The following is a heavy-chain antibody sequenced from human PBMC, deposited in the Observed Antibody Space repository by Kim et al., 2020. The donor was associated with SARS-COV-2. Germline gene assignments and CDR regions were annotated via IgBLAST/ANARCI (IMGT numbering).Heavy chain of an antibody. Sequence: SETLSLTCAVSGGSISSGGYSWSWIRQPPGKGLEWIGYIYHSGSTYYNPSLKSRVTISVDRSKNQFSLKLSSVTAADTAVYYCARVEFGVAHYWGQGTLVTVSS. J-gene: IGHJ4*02. V-gene: IGHV4-30-2*01. CDR1: GGSISSGGYS. CDR2: IYHSGST. CDR3: ARVEFGVAHY. D-gene: IGHD3-3*01.